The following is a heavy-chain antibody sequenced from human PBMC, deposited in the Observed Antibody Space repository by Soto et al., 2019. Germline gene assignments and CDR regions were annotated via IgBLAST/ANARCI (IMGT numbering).Heavy chain of an antibody. CDR2: IIPIFGTA. Sequence: QVQLVQSGAEVKKPGSSVKVSCKASGGTFSSYAISWVRQAPGQGLEWMGGIIPIFGTANYAQKFQGRVTITADKSTSTAYMELSSLRSEDTAVYYCARDRLMVRGVITHYYCMDVWGQGTTVTVS. V-gene: IGHV1-69*06. D-gene: IGHD3-10*01. CDR3: ARDRLMVRGVITHYYCMDV. J-gene: IGHJ6*02. CDR1: GGTFSSYA.